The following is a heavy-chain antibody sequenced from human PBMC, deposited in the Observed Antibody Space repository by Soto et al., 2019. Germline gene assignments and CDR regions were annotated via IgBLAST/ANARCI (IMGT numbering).Heavy chain of an antibody. V-gene: IGHV3-23*01. CDR2: ISGSGGST. J-gene: IGHJ6*02. D-gene: IGHD7-27*01. Sequence: EVQLLESGGGLVQPGGSLRLSCAASGFTLSSYAMRWVRQAPGKGLEWVSAISGSGGSTYYADSVKGRFTISRDNSKNTLYLQMNSLRAEDTAVYYCARQTTGDIYYYYGMDVWGQGTTVTVSS. CDR3: ARQTTGDIYYYYGMDV. CDR1: GFTLSSYA.